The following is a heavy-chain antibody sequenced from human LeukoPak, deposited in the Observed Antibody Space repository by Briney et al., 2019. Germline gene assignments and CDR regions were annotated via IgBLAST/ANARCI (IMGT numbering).Heavy chain of an antibody. D-gene: IGHD6-19*01. CDR1: GFTFSSYS. CDR2: ISSSSSTI. Sequence: PGGSLRLSCAASGFTFSSYSMNWVRQAPGKGLEWVSYISSSSSTIYYADSVKGRFTISRDNAKNSLYLQMNSLRAEDTAVYYCASRGGGWYNRHAFDIWGQGTMVTVSS. J-gene: IGHJ3*02. V-gene: IGHV3-48*01. CDR3: ASRGGGWYNRHAFDI.